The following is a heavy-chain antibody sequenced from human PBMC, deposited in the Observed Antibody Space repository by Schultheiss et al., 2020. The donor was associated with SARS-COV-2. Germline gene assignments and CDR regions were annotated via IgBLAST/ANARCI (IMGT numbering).Heavy chain of an antibody. V-gene: IGHV3-30*18. Sequence: GGSLRLSCVASGFTFNNYAMNWVRQAPGKGLEWVAVISYDGSNKYYADSVKGRFTISRDNSKNTLYLQMNSLRAEDTAVYYCAKPYSSSWGYYYYYYGMDVWGQGTTVTVSS. CDR1: GFTFNNYA. CDR2: ISYDGSNK. J-gene: IGHJ6*02. D-gene: IGHD6-13*01. CDR3: AKPYSSSWGYYYYYYGMDV.